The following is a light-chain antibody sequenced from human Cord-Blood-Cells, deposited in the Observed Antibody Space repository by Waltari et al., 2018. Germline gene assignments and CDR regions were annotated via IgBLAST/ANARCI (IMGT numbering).Light chain of an antibody. V-gene: IGLV1-47*01. CDR1: SSNIGSNY. Sequence: QSVLTQPPSASGTPGQRVTISCSGSSSNIGSNYVYWYQQLPGTAPKLRIYRNNRRRPGFPERFSGSKSCTSASHAIRGLRADDEADYYCEAWDDSLSGPVFAGGTKLTVL. CDR2: RNN. CDR3: EAWDDSLSGPV. J-gene: IGLJ3*02.